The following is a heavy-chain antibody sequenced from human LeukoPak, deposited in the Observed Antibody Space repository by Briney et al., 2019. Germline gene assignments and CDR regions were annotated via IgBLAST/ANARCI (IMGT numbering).Heavy chain of an antibody. CDR3: ARDPSDDYGYVIDY. V-gene: IGHV3-30-3*01. Sequence: GGSLRLSCAASGFTFSSYAMHWVRQAPGTGLELVAVISYDGSNKSYADSVKGRFTISRDNSKKKLYLQMNSLRAEDTAVYYCARDPSDDYGYVIDYWGQGTLVTVSS. CDR2: ISYDGSNK. J-gene: IGHJ4*02. CDR1: GFTFSSYA. D-gene: IGHD4-17*01.